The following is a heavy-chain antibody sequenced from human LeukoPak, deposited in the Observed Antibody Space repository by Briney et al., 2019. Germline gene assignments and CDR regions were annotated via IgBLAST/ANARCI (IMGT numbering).Heavy chain of an antibody. CDR1: GGSFSGYY. CDR2: INHSGST. J-gene: IGHJ4*02. V-gene: IGHV4-34*01. Sequence: SETLSLTCAVYGGSFSGYYWSWILQPPGKALEWIGEINHSGSTNYNPSLKSRVTISVDKSKNQFSLKLSSVTAADTALYYCARDPKGDSSSGYWGQGTLVTVSS. D-gene: IGHD6-6*01. CDR3: ARDPKGDSSSGY.